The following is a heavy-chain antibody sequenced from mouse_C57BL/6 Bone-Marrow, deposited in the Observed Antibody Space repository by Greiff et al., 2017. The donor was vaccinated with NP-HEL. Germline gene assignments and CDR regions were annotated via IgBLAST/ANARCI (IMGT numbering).Heavy chain of an antibody. J-gene: IGHJ1*03. CDR2: ISYDGSN. Sequence: VQLKESGPGLVKPSQSLSLTCSVTGYSIISGYYWNWIRQFPGNKLEWMGYISYDGSNNYNPSLKNRISITRDTSKNQFFLKLNSVTTEDTATYYCAKYSRLHWYFDVWGTGTTVTVSS. CDR1: GYSIISGYY. D-gene: IGHD2-5*01. V-gene: IGHV3-6*01. CDR3: AKYSRLHWYFDV.